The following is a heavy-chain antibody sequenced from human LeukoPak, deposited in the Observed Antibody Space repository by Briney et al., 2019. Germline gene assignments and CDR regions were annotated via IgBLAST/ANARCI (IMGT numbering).Heavy chain of an antibody. CDR1: GFTFSSYG. V-gene: IGHV3-33*01. D-gene: IGHD2-15*01. Sequence: PGRSLRLSCAASGFTFSSYGMRWVRQAPGKGLEWVAVIWYDGSNKYYADSVKGRFTISRDNSKNTLYLQMNSLRAEDTAVYYCARSGGSSPLNDAFDIWGQGTMVTVSS. CDR3: ARSGGSSPLNDAFDI. CDR2: IWYDGSNK. J-gene: IGHJ3*02.